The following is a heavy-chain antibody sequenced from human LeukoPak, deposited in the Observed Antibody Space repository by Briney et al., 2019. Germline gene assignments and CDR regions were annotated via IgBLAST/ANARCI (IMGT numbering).Heavy chain of an antibody. CDR1: DYTFTSYG. D-gene: IGHD2-2*01. Sequence: ASVKFSCKASDYTFTSYGVTWVRQAPGQGLEWMGWISAYSGNTNYAQKLQGRVTMTTDTSTSTAYMELRSLRSDDTAVYYCARDTGYCTSTYCYSRPENWFDPWGQGTLVTVSS. CDR2: ISAYSGNT. V-gene: IGHV1-18*01. J-gene: IGHJ5*02. CDR3: ARDTGYCTSTYCYSRPENWFDP.